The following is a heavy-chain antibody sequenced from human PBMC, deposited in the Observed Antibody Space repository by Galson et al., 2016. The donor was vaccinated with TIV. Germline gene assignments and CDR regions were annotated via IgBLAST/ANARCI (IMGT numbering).Heavy chain of an antibody. V-gene: IGHV1-3*01. Sequence: SVKVSCKASGYTFTHHPIHWVRQAPGQRLEWMGWINAGNGNTKYSQKFQGRVTITRDTSATTVYMDLSSLTSEDTAVYYCARPPYCGGDCYKYDSWDQGTLVTVSS. CDR3: ARPPYCGGDCYKYDS. J-gene: IGHJ4*02. D-gene: IGHD2-21*01. CDR1: GYTFTHHP. CDR2: INAGNGNT.